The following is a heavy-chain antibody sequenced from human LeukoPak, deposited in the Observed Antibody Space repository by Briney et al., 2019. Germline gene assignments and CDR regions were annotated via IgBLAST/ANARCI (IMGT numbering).Heavy chain of an antibody. D-gene: IGHD4-17*01. Sequence: GGSLRLSCEGSGFPFSSYEMNWLRQAPGKGLEWVSHIDSGGITIYYADSVKGRFTISRDNAKNSIYLQMDSLRVEGTAIYYCARDSVGDLLDYWGQGTPVAVSS. J-gene: IGHJ4*02. CDR3: ARDSVGDLLDY. CDR1: GFPFSSYE. CDR2: IDSGGITI. V-gene: IGHV3-48*03.